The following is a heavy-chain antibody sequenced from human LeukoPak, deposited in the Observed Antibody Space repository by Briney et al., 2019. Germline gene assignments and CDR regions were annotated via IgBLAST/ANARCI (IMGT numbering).Heavy chain of an antibody. D-gene: IGHD3-10*01. J-gene: IGHJ4*02. Sequence: PGGSLRLSCAASGFIFKDYWMIWVRQAPGKGPEWVAVTSSDLNVKLYADSVKGRFTISRDNSRSTLYLQMNSLRPEDTAIYYCAREGYYGSGSPPSLYFDYWGQGTLVTVSS. CDR2: TSSDLNVK. CDR1: GFIFKDYW. CDR3: AREGYYGSGSPPSLYFDY. V-gene: IGHV3-30*03.